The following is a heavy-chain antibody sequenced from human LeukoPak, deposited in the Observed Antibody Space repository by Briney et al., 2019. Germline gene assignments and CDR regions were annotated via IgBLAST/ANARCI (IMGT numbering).Heavy chain of an antibody. CDR1: GGSISSYY. Sequence: PETLSLTCTVSGGSISSYYWSWMRQPPGKGLEWIGYIYYSGSTNYNPSLKSRVTISVDTSKNQFSLKLSSVTAADTAVYYCARESSSGWFDPWGQGTLVTVSS. J-gene: IGHJ5*02. V-gene: IGHV4-59*01. CDR2: IYYSGST. D-gene: IGHD6-6*01. CDR3: ARESSSGWFDP.